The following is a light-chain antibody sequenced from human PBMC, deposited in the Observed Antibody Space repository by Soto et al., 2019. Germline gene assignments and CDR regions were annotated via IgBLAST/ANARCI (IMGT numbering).Light chain of an antibody. CDR3: QQRSNWPPLFT. CDR1: QSVSSY. J-gene: IGKJ3*01. CDR2: DAS. Sequence: EIVLTQSPATLSLSPGERATLSCRARQSVSSYLAWYQQKPGQAPSLLIYDASNRATGIPARFSGSGSGTDFTLTISSLEPEDFAVYYCQQRSNWPPLFTFGPGTKVDIK. V-gene: IGKV3-11*01.